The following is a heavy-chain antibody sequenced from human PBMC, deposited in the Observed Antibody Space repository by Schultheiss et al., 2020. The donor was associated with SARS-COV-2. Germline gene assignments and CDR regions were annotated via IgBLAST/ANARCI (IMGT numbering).Heavy chain of an antibody. Sequence: SQTLSLTCAVSGYSISSGYYWGWIRQPPGKGLEWIGYIYYSGSTNYNPSLKSRVTISVDTSKNQFSLKLSSVTAADTAVYYCARARVSGSSHLHFDYWGQGTLVTVSS. CDR1: GYSISSGYY. V-gene: IGHV4-38-2*01. CDR3: ARARVSGSSHLHFDY. J-gene: IGHJ4*02. CDR2: IYYSGST. D-gene: IGHD1-26*01.